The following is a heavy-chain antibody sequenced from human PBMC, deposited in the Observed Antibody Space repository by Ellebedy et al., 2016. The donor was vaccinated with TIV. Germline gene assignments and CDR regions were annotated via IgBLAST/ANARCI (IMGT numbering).Heavy chain of an antibody. CDR2: ISWNSGSI. V-gene: IGHV3-9*01. CDR3: ARDRSMDV. Sequence: WIRHRPGKGLEWVSGISWNSGSIGYADSVKGRFTISRDNSKNTLYLQMNSLRAEDTAVYYCARDRSMDVWGQGTTVTVSS. J-gene: IGHJ6*02.